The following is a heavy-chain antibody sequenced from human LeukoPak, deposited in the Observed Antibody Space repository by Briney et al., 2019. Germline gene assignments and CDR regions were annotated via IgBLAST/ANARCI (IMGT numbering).Heavy chain of an antibody. CDR2: IYYSGST. CDR3: ARDGDYGFFDY. Sequence: SQTLSLTCTVSGGSTSSGDYYWSWIRQPPGKGLEWIGYIYYSGSTYYIPSLKSRVTISVDTSKNQFSLKLSSVTAADTAVYYCARDGDYGFFDYWGQGTLVTVSS. CDR1: GGSTSSGDYY. D-gene: IGHD4-17*01. J-gene: IGHJ4*02. V-gene: IGHV4-30-4*01.